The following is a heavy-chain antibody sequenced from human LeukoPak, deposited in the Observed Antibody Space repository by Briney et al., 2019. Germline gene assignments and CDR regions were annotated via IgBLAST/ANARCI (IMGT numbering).Heavy chain of an antibody. CDR1: GGSISSYY. D-gene: IGHD6-13*01. CDR2: IYYSGGT. V-gene: IGHV4-59*01. J-gene: IGHJ4*02. CDR3: ASSDRFSSSWSYYFDY. Sequence: SQTLSLTCTVSGGSISSYYWSWNRPPPGKGLGWNGYIYYSGGTNYKPSLKSRVTISVDTSKDQFSLKLSSVTAADTAVYYCASSDRFSSSWSYYFDYWGQGTLVTVSS.